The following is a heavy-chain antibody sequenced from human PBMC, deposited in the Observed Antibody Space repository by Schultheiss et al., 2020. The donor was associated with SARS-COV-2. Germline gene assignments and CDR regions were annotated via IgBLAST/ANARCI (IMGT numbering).Heavy chain of an antibody. CDR2: IYHSGST. CDR1: GGSISSSNW. CDR3: ARVPIAYGDYGFDY. Sequence: GSLRLSCAVSGGSISSSNWWSWVRQPPGKGLEWIGEIYHSGSTNYNPSLKSRVTISVDKSKNQFSLKLSSVTAADTAVYYCARVPIAYGDYGFDYWGQGTLVTVSS. D-gene: IGHD4-17*01. V-gene: IGHV4-4*02. J-gene: IGHJ4*02.